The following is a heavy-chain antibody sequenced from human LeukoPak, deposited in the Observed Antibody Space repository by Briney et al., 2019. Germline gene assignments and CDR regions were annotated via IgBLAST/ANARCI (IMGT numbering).Heavy chain of an antibody. Sequence: GGSLRLSCAASGLTFSGSAMHWFRQASGNGLEGVGRIRSKTKSYATSYAASVKGRFALSRDDSKNTAYLQMNSLKTEDTAVYYCTRYNVGFESWGQGTLVTVSS. V-gene: IGHV3-73*01. J-gene: IGHJ4*02. CDR3: TRYNVGFES. CDR2: IRSKTKSYAT. CDR1: GLTFSGSA. D-gene: IGHD1-1*01.